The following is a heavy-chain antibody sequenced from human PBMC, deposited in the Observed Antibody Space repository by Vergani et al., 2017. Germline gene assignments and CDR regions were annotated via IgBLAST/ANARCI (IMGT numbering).Heavy chain of an antibody. V-gene: IGHV4-59*08. Sequence: QVQLQESGPGLVKPSETLSLTCTVSGGSISSYYWSWIRQPPGKGLEWIGYIYYSGSTNYNPSLKSRVTISVDTSKNQFSLKLSSVTAADTAVYYCARGYSSSWRSFDYWGQGTLVTVSS. CDR2: IYYSGST. J-gene: IGHJ4*02. D-gene: IGHD6-13*01. CDR3: ARGYSSSWRSFDY. CDR1: GGSISSYY.